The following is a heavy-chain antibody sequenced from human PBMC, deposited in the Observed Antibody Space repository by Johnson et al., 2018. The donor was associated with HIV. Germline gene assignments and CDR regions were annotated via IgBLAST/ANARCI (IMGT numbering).Heavy chain of an antibody. CDR3: ASGVTARAPLLI. Sequence: QVQLVESGGGVVQPGRSPRLSCAASGFTFSSYAMSWVRQAPGKWLEWVALISYDGTKTYYVDSVKARFTISRDDARNTLYLQMNSLRVEDTAMYYCASGVTARAPLLIWGQGTMVTVSS. D-gene: IGHD6-6*01. CDR2: ISYDGTKT. CDR1: GFTFSSYA. V-gene: IGHV3-30*03. J-gene: IGHJ3*02.